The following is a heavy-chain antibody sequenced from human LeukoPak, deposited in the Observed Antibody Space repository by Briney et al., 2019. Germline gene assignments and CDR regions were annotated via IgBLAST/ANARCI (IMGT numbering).Heavy chain of an antibody. CDR2: IKSKTDGGTT. CDR3: TTDGKSDFDY. V-gene: IGHV3-15*01. J-gene: IGHJ4*02. Sequence: GGSLRLSCAASGFTLSSYAMSWVRQAPGKGLEWVGRIKSKTDGGTTDYAAPVKGRFTISRDDSKNTLYLQMNSLKTEDTAVYYCTTDGKSDFDYWGQGTLVTVSS. D-gene: IGHD1-26*01. CDR1: GFTLSSYA.